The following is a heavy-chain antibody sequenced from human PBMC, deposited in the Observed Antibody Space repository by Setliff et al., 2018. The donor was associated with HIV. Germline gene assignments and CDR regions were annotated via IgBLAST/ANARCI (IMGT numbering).Heavy chain of an antibody. V-gene: IGHV3-20*04. D-gene: IGHD3-3*01. CDR2: INWNGGST. CDR1: GFTFDDYG. CDR3: ARDRSGGPGNFWSVSLLAYYYYMDV. J-gene: IGHJ6*03. Sequence: AGGSLRLSCAASGFTFDDYGMSWVRQAPGKGLEWVSGINWNGGSTGYADSVKGRFTISRDNAKNSLYLQMNSLRAEDTALYYCARDRSGGPGNFWSVSLLAYYYYMDVWGKGTTVTVSS.